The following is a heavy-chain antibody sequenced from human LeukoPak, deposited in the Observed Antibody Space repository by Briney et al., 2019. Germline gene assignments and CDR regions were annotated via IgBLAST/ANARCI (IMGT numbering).Heavy chain of an antibody. CDR2: IHTSGNT. V-gene: IGHV4-61*02. CDR3: VRDWNGDYFDY. CDR1: GDSISSGSYY. J-gene: IGHJ4*02. D-gene: IGHD1-1*01. Sequence: PSETLSLTCIASGDSISSGSYYWTWLRQPAGKGLEWIGRIHTSGNTNYSPSLKSRVTISRDTSKNQFSLRLTSVTAADTAVYYCVRDWNGDYFDYWGQGTLVTVSS.